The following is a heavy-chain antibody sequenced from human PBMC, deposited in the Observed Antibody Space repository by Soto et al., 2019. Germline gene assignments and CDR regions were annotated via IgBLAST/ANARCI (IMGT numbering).Heavy chain of an antibody. V-gene: IGHV4-59*01. D-gene: IGHD2-15*01. CDR2: LYYSGNT. J-gene: IGHJ4*02. CDR3: ARVGGVAARTFDY. CDR1: GGSISPFY. Sequence: LSLTCTVSGGSISPFYWSWVRQPPGKGLEWIGYLYYSGNTNYNPSLKSRVTISADASKNQVSLRLTSVTAADTAVYYCARVGGVAARTFDYWGQGTVVTVSS.